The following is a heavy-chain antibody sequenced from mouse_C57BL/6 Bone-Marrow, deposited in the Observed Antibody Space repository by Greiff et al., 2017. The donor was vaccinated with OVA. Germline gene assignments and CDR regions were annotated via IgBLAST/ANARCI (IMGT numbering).Heavy chain of an antibody. CDR1: GFTFSDYG. D-gene: IGHD5-1*01. V-gene: IGHV5-17*01. Sequence: EVQGVESGGGLVKPGGSLKLSCAASGFTFSDYGMHWVSQAPGKGLEWVAYISSGSSTIYYADTVKGRFTISRDNAKNTLFMQMTSLRSEDTAMYYCARDDNEYGEGFAYWGQGTLVTVSA. J-gene: IGHJ3*01. CDR2: ISSGSSTI. CDR3: ARDDNEYGEGFAY.